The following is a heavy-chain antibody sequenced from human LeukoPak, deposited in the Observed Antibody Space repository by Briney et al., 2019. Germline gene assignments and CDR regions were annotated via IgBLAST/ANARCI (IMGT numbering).Heavy chain of an antibody. J-gene: IGHJ4*02. CDR3: ARKAQYDIFTGYFGHLDY. V-gene: IGHV3-53*04. CDR1: GFTVSSNY. D-gene: IGHD3-9*01. CDR2: IYSGGST. Sequence: GGSLRLSCAASGFTVSSNYMSWVRQAPGKGLEWVSVIYSGGSTYYADSVKGRFTISRHNSKHTLYLQMNSLRAEDTAVSYCARKAQYDIFTGYFGHLDYWGQGTLVTVSS.